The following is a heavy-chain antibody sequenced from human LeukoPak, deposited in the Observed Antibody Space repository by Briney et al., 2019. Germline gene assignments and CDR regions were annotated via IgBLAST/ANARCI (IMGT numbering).Heavy chain of an antibody. Sequence: GGSLRLSCAASGFTFSSHWMHWVRQAPGKGLVWVSRINGDGSSTSYADSVKGRFTISRDNAKNTLYLQMNSLRAEDTAVYYCAKSASPLTGYYRFDYWGQGTLVTVSS. CDR1: GFTFSSHW. V-gene: IGHV3-74*01. J-gene: IGHJ4*02. CDR3: AKSASPLTGYYRFDY. CDR2: INGDGSST. D-gene: IGHD3-9*01.